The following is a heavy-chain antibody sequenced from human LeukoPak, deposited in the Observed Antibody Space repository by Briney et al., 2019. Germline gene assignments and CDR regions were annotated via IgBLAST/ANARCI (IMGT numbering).Heavy chain of an antibody. V-gene: IGHV3-48*03. CDR2: ISSSGSTI. Sequence: PGGSLRLSCAASGFTFSSYEMNWVRQAPGNGLEWVSYISSSGSTIYYADSVKGRFTISRDNAKNSLYLQMNSLRAEDTAVYYCARLIVVVAAAMYGEVGAFDIWGQGTMVTVSS. J-gene: IGHJ3*02. D-gene: IGHD2-2*01. CDR3: ARLIVVVAAAMYGEVGAFDI. CDR1: GFTFSSYE.